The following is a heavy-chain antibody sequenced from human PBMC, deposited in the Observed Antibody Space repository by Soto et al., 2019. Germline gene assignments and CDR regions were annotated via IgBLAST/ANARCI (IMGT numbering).Heavy chain of an antibody. CDR2: IYPGDSDT. J-gene: IGHJ3*02. D-gene: IGHD3-3*01. V-gene: IGHV5-51*01. Sequence: GESLKISCKGSGYSFTSYWIGWLRQMPGKGLEWMGIIYPGDSDTRYSPSFQGQVTISADKSISTAYLQWSSLKASDTAMYYCARRITIFGVVHDAFDIWGQGTMVTVSS. CDR1: GYSFTSYW. CDR3: ARRITIFGVVHDAFDI.